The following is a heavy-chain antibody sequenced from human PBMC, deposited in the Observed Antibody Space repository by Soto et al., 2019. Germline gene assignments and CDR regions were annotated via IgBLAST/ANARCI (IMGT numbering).Heavy chain of an antibody. CDR3: AKDGGYCGGDCYSPDY. CDR2: ISYDGSNK. J-gene: IGHJ4*02. D-gene: IGHD2-21*02. CDR1: GFTFSSYG. V-gene: IGHV3-30*18. Sequence: QVQLVESGGGVVQPGRSLRLSCAASGFTFSSYGMHWVRQAPGKGLEWVAVISYDGSNKYYADSVKGRFTISRDNSKNTLYLQMNSLRAEDTDVYYCAKDGGYCGGDCYSPDYWGQGTLVTVSS.